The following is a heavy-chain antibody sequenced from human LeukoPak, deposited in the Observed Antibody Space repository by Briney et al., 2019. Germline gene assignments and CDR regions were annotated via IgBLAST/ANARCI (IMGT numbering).Heavy chain of an antibody. CDR2: IRSKAYGGTT. CDR3: TRVGYYYGSGTGDYYYMDV. V-gene: IGHV3-49*04. Sequence: GRSLRLSCTASGFTFGDYAMSWVRQAPGKGLEWVGFIRSKAYGGTTEYAASVKGRFTISRDDSKSIAYLQMNSLKTEDTAVYYCTRVGYYYGSGTGDYYYMDVWGKGTTVTISS. D-gene: IGHD3-10*01. CDR1: GFTFGDYA. J-gene: IGHJ6*03.